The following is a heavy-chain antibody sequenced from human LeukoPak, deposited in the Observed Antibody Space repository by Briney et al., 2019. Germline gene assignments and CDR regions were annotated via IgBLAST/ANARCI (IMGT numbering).Heavy chain of an antibody. CDR2: IKQDGSEK. J-gene: IGHJ4*02. CDR3: ARGRGWGVGATIRSGFDY. D-gene: IGHD1-26*01. CDR1: GFTFSSYW. Sequence: PGGSLRLSCAASGFTFSSYWMSWVRQAPGKGLEWVANIKQDGSEKYYVDSVKGRFTISRDNAKNSLYLQMNSLRAEDTAVYYCARGRGWGVGATIRSGFDYWGQGTLVTVSS. V-gene: IGHV3-7*01.